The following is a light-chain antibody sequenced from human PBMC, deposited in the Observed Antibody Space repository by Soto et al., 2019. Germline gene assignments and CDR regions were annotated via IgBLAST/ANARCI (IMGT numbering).Light chain of an antibody. CDR2: GAS. CDR1: QSVGSTY. Sequence: EIVLTQSPGTLSLPPGERATLSCRASQSVGSTYLAWYQQKPGQAPRLLIYGASSRATGIPDRFSGSGSGTDFTLTISRLKPEDFAVYYCQQYGNSPPLTFGGGTKVDIK. CDR3: QQYGNSPPLT. V-gene: IGKV3-20*01. J-gene: IGKJ4*01.